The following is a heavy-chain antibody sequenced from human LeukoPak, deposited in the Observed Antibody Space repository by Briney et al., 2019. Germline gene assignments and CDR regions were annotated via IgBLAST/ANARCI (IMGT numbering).Heavy chain of an antibody. Sequence: GGSLRLSCAATGFTFSNFAMHWVRQSPGKGLEWAAVVSYDGSYIYYADSVKGRFTISRDNAKNSLYLQMNSLRAEDTAVYYCARGQDTVVTSRDAFDIWGQGTMVTVSS. J-gene: IGHJ3*02. CDR2: VSYDGSYI. CDR1: GFTFSNFA. D-gene: IGHD4-23*01. CDR3: ARGQDTVVTSRDAFDI. V-gene: IGHV3-30*04.